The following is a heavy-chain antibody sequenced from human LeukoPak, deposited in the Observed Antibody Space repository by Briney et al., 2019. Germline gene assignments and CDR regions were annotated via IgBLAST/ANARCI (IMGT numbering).Heavy chain of an antibody. J-gene: IGHJ4*02. CDR1: GYTFTSYG. CDR3: ARMAVAAAGSFDY. CDR2: IIPILGIA. Sequence: SVKVSCKASGYTFTSYGISWVRQAPGQGLERMGRIIPILGIANYAQKFQGRVTITADKSTSTAYMELSSLRSEDTAVYYCARMAVAAAGSFDYWGQGTLVTVSS. D-gene: IGHD6-13*01. V-gene: IGHV1-69*04.